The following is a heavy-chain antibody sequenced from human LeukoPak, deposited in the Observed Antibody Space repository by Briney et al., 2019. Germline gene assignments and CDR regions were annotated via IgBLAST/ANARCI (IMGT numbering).Heavy chain of an antibody. V-gene: IGHV3-33*01. J-gene: IGHJ4*02. CDR1: GFTFSSYD. CDR2: IWYDGSNK. CDR3: ARDASGSYELDY. Sequence: PGGSLRLSCAASGFTFSSYDMHWVRQAPGKGLEWVAVIWYDGSNKYYADSVKGRFTISRDNSKNTLYLQMNSLRAEDTAVYYCARDASGSYELDYWGQGTLVTASS. D-gene: IGHD3-10*01.